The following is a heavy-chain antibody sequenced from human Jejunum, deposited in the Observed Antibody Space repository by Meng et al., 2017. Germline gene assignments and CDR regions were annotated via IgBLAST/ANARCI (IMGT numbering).Heavy chain of an antibody. CDR1: GGPVGRVGYQ. CDR3: ARDSMGSLDY. Sequence: VHLQEPGQGLVRPSETLSLISTVSGGPVGRVGYQWGWIRQPPGRGLEWIGYANTNYNPSLKRRVTISLDTSRNLFSLSLTSVTAADTAVYYCARDSMGSLDYWGQGILVTVSS. V-gene: IGHV4-61*08. CDR2: ANT. D-gene: IGHD1-26*01. J-gene: IGHJ4*02.